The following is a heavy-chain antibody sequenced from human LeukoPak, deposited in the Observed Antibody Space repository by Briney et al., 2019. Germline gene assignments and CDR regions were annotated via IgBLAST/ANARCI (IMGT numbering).Heavy chain of an antibody. CDR1: GFTFSSYW. D-gene: IGHD1-26*01. V-gene: IGHV3-7*01. CDR2: IKQDGSEK. Sequence: GGSLRLSCAASGFTFSSYWMSWVRQAPGKGLEWVANIKQDGSEKYYVDSVKGRFTISRDNAKSSLYLQMNSLRAEDTAVYYCARDSVGATGVLHYWGQGTLVTVSS. CDR3: ARDSVGATGVLHY. J-gene: IGHJ4*02.